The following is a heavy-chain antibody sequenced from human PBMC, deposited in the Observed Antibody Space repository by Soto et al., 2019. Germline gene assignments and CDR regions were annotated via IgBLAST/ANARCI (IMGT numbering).Heavy chain of an antibody. CDR1: GGSISSYY. Sequence: SETLSLTCTVSGGSISSYYWSWIRQPPGKGLEWIGYISYSGSTNYNPSLKSRVTISVDTSKNQFSLKLSSVTAADTAVYYCARHGDSAAMVKAPYYYYGMDVWGQGTTVTVSS. CDR3: ARHGDSAAMVKAPYYYYGMDV. J-gene: IGHJ6*02. V-gene: IGHV4-59*08. CDR2: ISYSGST. D-gene: IGHD5-18*01.